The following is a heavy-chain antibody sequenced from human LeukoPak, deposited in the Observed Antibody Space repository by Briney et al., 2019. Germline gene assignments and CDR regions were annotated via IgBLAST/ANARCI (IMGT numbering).Heavy chain of an antibody. CDR2: INPNSGGT. V-gene: IGHV1-2*02. J-gene: IGHJ4*02. CDR3: ARVPKYSSSPIDY. CDR1: GYTFTRYY. Sequence: ASVKVSCKASGYTFTRYYMHWVRQAPGQGLEWMGWINPNSGGTNYAQKFQGRVTMTRDTSISTAYMELSRLRSDDTAVYYCARVPKYSSSPIDYWGQGTLVTVSS. D-gene: IGHD6-6*01.